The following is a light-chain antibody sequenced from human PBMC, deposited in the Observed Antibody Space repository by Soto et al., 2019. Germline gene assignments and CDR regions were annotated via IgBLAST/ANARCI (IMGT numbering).Light chain of an antibody. CDR2: EDN. CDR3: ASWDDSLSVI. CDR1: SSSIGSYS. J-gene: IGLJ2*01. Sequence: QSVLTQPPSASEAPGQRVTISCSGSSSSIGSYSVYWYQQLPGTAPKLLIYEDNQRPSGVPDRFSGSKSDTSASLAISGLRSGDEADYYCASWDDSLSVIFGGGTKLTVL. V-gene: IGLV1-47*01.